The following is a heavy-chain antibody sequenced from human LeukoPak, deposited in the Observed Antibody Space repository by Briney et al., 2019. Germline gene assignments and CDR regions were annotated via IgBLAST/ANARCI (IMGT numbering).Heavy chain of an antibody. Sequence: PGGSLRLSCAASGFTFSSYAMSWVRQAPGKGLEWVSAISGSGGSTYYADSVKGRFTISRDNSKSTLYLQMNGLRAEDTAIYYCAKDMSPDGRWDVDYWGLGTPVTVSS. J-gene: IGHJ4*02. CDR1: GFTFSSYA. CDR3: AKDMSPDGRWDVDY. V-gene: IGHV3-23*01. D-gene: IGHD5-24*01. CDR2: ISGSGGST.